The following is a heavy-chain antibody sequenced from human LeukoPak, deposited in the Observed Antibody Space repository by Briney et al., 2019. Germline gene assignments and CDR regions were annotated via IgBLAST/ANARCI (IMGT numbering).Heavy chain of an antibody. V-gene: IGHV3-23*01. Sequence: PGGSLRLSCAASGITFSSYAMSRVRQAPGKGLEWVSAIVATGELTFYADSVKGRFTISRDNSKNTLYLQMNNLRADDTAVYFCAKEVAAAGVGAFDVWGQGTMVTVSS. CDR3: AKEVAAAGVGAFDV. CDR2: IVATGELT. J-gene: IGHJ3*01. D-gene: IGHD6-13*01. CDR1: GITFSSYA.